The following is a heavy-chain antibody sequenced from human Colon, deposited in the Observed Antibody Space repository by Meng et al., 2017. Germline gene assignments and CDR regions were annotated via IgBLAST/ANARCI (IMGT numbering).Heavy chain of an antibody. CDR1: GDSISGSNYY. J-gene: IGHJ4*02. CDR2: IYYTGRT. V-gene: IGHV4-39*07. CDR3: ARAGGGGGSGWSDY. Sequence: SETLSLTCTVSGDSISGSNYYWGWIRQPPGKGLEWIGNIYYTGRTYYKPSLKSRVTISVDTSKNQFSLKRRSVTAADTAGYYWARAGGGGGSGWSDYWGQGTLVTVSS. D-gene: IGHD6-19*01.